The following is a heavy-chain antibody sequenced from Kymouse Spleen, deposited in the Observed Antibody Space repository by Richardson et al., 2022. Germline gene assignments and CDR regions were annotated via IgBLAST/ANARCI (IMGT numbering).Heavy chain of an antibody. Sequence: QLQLQESGPGLVKPSETLSLTCTVSGGSISSSSYYWGWIRQPPGKGLEWIGSIYYSGSTYYNPSLKSRVTISVDTSKNQFSLKLSSVTAADTAVYYCASPITTHYYYYGMDVWGQGTTVTVSS. CDR3: ASPITTHYYYYGMDV. J-gene: IGHJ6*02. V-gene: IGHV4-39*01. CDR1: GGSISSSSYY. CDR2: IYYSGST. D-gene: IGHD3-16*02,IGHD3-3*01,IGHD3-9*01.